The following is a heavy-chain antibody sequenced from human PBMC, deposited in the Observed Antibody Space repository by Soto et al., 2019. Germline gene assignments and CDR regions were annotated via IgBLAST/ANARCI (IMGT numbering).Heavy chain of an antibody. CDR1: GGSFSGYY. J-gene: IGHJ4*02. D-gene: IGHD3-22*01. V-gene: IGHV4-34*01. CDR3: ARGTDYYDSSGYGYYFDY. Sequence: SETLSLTCAVYGGSFSGYYWSWIRQPPGKGLEGIGEINHSGSTNYNPSLKSRVTISVDTSKNQFSLKLSSVTDADTAVYYCARGTDYYDSSGYGYYFDYWGQGTLVTVSS. CDR2: INHSGST.